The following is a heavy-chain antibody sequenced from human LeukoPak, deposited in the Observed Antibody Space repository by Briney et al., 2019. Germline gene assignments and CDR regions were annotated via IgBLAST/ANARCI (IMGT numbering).Heavy chain of an antibody. Sequence: PSQTLSLTCTVSGGSISSGDYYWSWIRQPPGKGLEWIGYIYYSGSTYYNPSLKSRVTISVDTSKNQFSLKLSSVTAADTAVYYCASLIAAAGTDVYYFDYWGQGTLVTVSS. CDR2: IYYSGST. CDR3: ASLIAAAGTDVYYFDY. V-gene: IGHV4-30-4*01. CDR1: GGSISSGDYY. J-gene: IGHJ4*02. D-gene: IGHD6-13*01.